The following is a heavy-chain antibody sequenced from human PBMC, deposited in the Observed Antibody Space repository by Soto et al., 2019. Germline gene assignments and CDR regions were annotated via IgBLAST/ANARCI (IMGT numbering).Heavy chain of an antibody. J-gene: IGHJ4*02. V-gene: IGHV1-69*13. CDR2: IIPIFGTA. CDR1: GGTFSSYA. CDR3: AFYGSSGYCHSPDF. Sequence: SVKVSCKASGGTFSSYAISWVRQAPGQGLEWMGGIIPIFGTANYAQKFQGRVTITADESTSTAYMELSSLRSEDTAVYYCAFYGSSGYCHSPDFRGQGTLDIGSS. D-gene: IGHD3-22*01.